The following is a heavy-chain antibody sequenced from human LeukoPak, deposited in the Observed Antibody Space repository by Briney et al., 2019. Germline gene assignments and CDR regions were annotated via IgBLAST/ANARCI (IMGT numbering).Heavy chain of an antibody. J-gene: IGHJ4*02. D-gene: IGHD2-21*02. V-gene: IGHV3-74*01. CDR2: IHSDGSST. CDR1: GFTFSSYW. CDR3: ARGGAYCGGDCYQIDY. Sequence: GGSLRLSCAASGFTFSSYWVHWVRHAPGKGLVCVSRIHSDGSSTTYADSVNGRFTISRDNAKNTLYLQMNSLRAEDTAVYYCARGGAYCGGDCYQIDYWGQGTLVTVSS.